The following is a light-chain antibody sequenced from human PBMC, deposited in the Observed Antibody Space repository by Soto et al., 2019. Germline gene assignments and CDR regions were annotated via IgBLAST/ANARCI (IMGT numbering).Light chain of an antibody. V-gene: IGLV2-23*01. Sequence: QSVLTQPASVSGSPGQSITISCTGTSSDVGSYNLVSWYQQHPGKAPKLMIYEGSKRPSGVSNRFSGSKSGNTASLTSSGLRCEEEAVYYCCPEAGSSTPGVSGGGTRLPVL. CDR2: EGS. J-gene: IGLJ2*01. CDR3: CPEAGSSTPGV. CDR1: SSDVGSYNL.